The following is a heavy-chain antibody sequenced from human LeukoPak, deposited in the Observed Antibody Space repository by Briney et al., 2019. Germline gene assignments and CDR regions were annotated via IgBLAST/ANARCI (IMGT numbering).Heavy chain of an antibody. J-gene: IGHJ3*02. V-gene: IGHV5-51*01. Sequence: GESLKISCKGSGYSFTGYWIGWVRQMPGKGLEWMGIIYPGDSDTRYSPSFQGQVTISADKSISTAYLQWSSLKASDAAMYYCARPITRGSYDDAFDIWGQGTMVTVSS. CDR1: GYSFTGYW. CDR2: IYPGDSDT. CDR3: ARPITRGSYDDAFDI. D-gene: IGHD1-26*01.